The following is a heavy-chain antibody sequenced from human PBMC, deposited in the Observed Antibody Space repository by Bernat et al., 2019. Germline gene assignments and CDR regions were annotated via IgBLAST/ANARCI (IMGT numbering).Heavy chain of an antibody. Sequence: EVQLVESGGGLAQPGGSLRLSCAASGFTFSTYWMSWVRQAPGKGLEWVANIKQDGSEKYYVDSVKGRLTISRDNAKNSLYLQMNSPRAEDTAVYYCARVYSSSSGRGLDYWGQGTVVTVSS. D-gene: IGHD6-6*01. J-gene: IGHJ4*02. CDR2: IKQDGSEK. CDR3: ARVYSSSSGRGLDY. CDR1: GFTFSTYW. V-gene: IGHV3-7*04.